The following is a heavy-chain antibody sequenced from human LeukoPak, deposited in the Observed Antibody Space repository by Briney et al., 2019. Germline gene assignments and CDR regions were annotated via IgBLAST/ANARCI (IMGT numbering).Heavy chain of an antibody. Sequence: SETLSLTCTVSGGSISNYYWSWIRQPAGKGLEWIGRISASGNTNYNPSLKSRVTMSVDTSMNLFALKLSSVTAADAAVYYCARQGVATAIDYWGQGTLVTVSS. D-gene: IGHD2-21*02. CDR3: ARQGVATAIDY. V-gene: IGHV4-4*07. CDR1: GGSISNYY. J-gene: IGHJ4*02. CDR2: ISASGNT.